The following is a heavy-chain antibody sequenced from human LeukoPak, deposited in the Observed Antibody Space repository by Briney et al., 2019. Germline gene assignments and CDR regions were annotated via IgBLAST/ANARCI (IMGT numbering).Heavy chain of an antibody. CDR3: ARPPYYDSSGYYF. D-gene: IGHD3-22*01. Sequence: PSETLSLTCSVSDDSITMYYWTWIRQPPGKGLEWIGEINHSGSTNYNPSLKSRVTISVDTSKNQFSLKLSSVTAADTAVYYCARPPYYDSSGYYFWGQGTLVTVSS. J-gene: IGHJ4*02. CDR1: DDSITMYY. V-gene: IGHV4-34*01. CDR2: INHSGST.